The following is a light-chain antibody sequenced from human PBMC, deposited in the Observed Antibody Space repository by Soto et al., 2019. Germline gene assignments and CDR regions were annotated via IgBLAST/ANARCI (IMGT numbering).Light chain of an antibody. Sequence: QSVLTQSPSVSGAPGQRVTISCTGSSSNIGAGYDVHWYQQLPGTAPKLLIYANDNRPSGVPDRFSGSKSGTSASLAITGLRAADEADYYCQSYASSPSAIFVFGTGTKLTVL. CDR3: QSYASSPSAIFV. CDR2: AND. CDR1: SSNIGAGYD. J-gene: IGLJ1*01. V-gene: IGLV1-40*01.